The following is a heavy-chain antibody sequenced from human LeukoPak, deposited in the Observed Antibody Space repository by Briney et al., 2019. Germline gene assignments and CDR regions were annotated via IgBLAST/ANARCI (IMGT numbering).Heavy chain of an antibody. D-gene: IGHD3-3*01. CDR1: GGSISSYY. J-gene: IGHJ6*02. Sequence: ASETLSLTCTVSGGSISSYYWSWIRQPAGKGLEWIGRIYTSGSTNYNPSLKSRVTMSVDTSKNQFSLKLSSVTAADTAVYYCARDTYYDFWSGYPYYGMDVWAKGPRSPSP. CDR2: IYTSGST. CDR3: ARDTYYDFWSGYPYYGMDV. V-gene: IGHV4-4*07.